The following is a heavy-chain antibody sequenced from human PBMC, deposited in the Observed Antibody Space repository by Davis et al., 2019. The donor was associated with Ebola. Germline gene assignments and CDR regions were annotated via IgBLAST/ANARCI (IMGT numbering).Heavy chain of an antibody. CDR1: GFTFSSYW. CDR3: ARDGWEGSSGYYYGYYFDY. CDR2: INSDGSST. Sequence: GESLKISCAASGFTFSSYWMHWVRQAPGKGLVWVSRINSDGSSTSYADSVKGRFTISRDNSKNTLYLQMNSLRAEDTAVYYCARDGWEGSSGYYYGYYFDYWGQGTLVTVSS. V-gene: IGHV3-74*01. D-gene: IGHD3-22*01. J-gene: IGHJ4*02.